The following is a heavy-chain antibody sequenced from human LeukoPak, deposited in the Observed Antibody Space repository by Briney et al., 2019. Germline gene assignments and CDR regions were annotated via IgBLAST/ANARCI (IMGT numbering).Heavy chain of an antibody. J-gene: IGHJ6*02. CDR2: ISYDGGET. V-gene: IGHV3-43*01. CDR3: STWALHRNLDV. Sequence: GGSLRLSCVASGFTFGDYAMQWVRQGPGKGLEWVARISYDGGETNYGDSMKGRFTISRDNSKNSLYLQMNSLTSDDTAVYFCSTWALHRNLDVWGQGTTVSVS. D-gene: IGHD1-26*01. CDR1: GFTFGDYA.